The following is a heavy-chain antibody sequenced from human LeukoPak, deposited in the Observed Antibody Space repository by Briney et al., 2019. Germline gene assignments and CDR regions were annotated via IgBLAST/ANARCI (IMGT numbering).Heavy chain of an antibody. D-gene: IGHD3-10*01. J-gene: IGHJ5*02. Sequence: GWSLTVSCAASGLTVISNYMSWVRQAAGKGVEWVSVIYSGGSTYYAESVKGRFTISRDNSKNTLYLQMNRLRAEDTAVYYCAKGDGSGHNWFDPWGQGTLVTVSS. CDR1: GLTVISNY. CDR3: AKGDGSGHNWFDP. V-gene: IGHV3-53*01. CDR2: IYSGGST.